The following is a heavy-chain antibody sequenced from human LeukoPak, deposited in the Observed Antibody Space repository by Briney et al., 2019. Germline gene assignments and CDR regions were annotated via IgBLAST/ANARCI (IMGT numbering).Heavy chain of an antibody. CDR3: ARDRIPGAFSYGYGFSDMGV. D-gene: IGHD5-18*01. Sequence: KPGGSLRLSCEASGFTFSDYYMTWVRQAPGKGLEWVSYIGTSGSTVDYADSAKGRFTISRDNAQNSMYLQMNSLRAEDTAVYYCARDRIPGAFSYGYGFSDMGVWGKGTTVTVSS. CDR2: IGTSGSTV. CDR1: GFTFSDYY. V-gene: IGHV3-11*04. J-gene: IGHJ6*03.